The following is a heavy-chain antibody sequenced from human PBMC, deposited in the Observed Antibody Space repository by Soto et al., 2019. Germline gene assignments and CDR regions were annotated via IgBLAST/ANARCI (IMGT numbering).Heavy chain of an antibody. Sequence: GGSLRLSCAASGFTFSSYGMHWVRQAPGKGLEWVAVIWYDGSNKYYADSVKGRFTISRDNSKNTLYLQMNSLRAEDTAVYYCARDLAQYYDFWSGYLAYYYYGIDVWGQGTTVTVSS. D-gene: IGHD3-3*01. CDR2: IWYDGSNK. CDR3: ARDLAQYYDFWSGYLAYYYYGIDV. CDR1: GFTFSSYG. V-gene: IGHV3-33*01. J-gene: IGHJ6*02.